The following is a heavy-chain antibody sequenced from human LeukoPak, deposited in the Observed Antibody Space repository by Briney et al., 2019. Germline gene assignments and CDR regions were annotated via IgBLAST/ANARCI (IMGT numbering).Heavy chain of an antibody. CDR2: IYNNNT. J-gene: IGHJ4*02. D-gene: IGHD5-24*01. CDR1: GFTFNSHW. V-gene: IGHV3-66*01. Sequence: PGGSLRLSCAASGFTFNSHWMSWVRQAPGKGLECVSIIYNNNTYYADSVKGRFTISRDNSKNTLYLQMNSLRAEDTAVYYCARAVRITWEGWLQSTSSMGFDYWGQGTLVTVSS. CDR3: ARAVRITWEGWLQSTSSMGFDY.